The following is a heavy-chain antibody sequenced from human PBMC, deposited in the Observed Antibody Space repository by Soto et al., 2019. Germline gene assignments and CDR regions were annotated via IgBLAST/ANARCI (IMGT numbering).Heavy chain of an antibody. CDR2: IYHSGST. CDR3: ARDQDNWFDP. CDR1: GGSISSGGYS. Sequence: PSETLSLTCAVSGGSISSGGYSWSWIRQPPGKGLEWIGYIYHSGSTYYNPSLKSRVTISVDRSKNQFSLKLSSVTAADTAVYYCARDQDNWFDPWGQGTLVTVSS. J-gene: IGHJ5*02. V-gene: IGHV4-30-2*01.